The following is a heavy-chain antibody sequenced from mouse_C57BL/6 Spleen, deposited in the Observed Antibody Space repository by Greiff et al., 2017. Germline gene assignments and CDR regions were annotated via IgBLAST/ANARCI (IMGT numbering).Heavy chain of an antibody. D-gene: IGHD2-3*01. J-gene: IGHJ2*01. V-gene: IGHV1-15*01. CDR1: GYTFTDDE. Sequence: VQLQQSGAELVRPGASVTLSCKASGYTFTDDEMHWVKQTPVHGLEWIGSIDPETGGPAYNQKFKGKAILTADKSSSKAYMELRSLTSKDSAVYYCTRDDCFSVFDYWGQGTTLTVSS. CDR2: IDPETGGP. CDR3: TRDDCFSVFDY.